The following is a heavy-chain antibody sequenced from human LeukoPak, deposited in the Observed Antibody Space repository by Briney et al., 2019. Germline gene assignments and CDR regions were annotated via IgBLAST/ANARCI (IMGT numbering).Heavy chain of an antibody. CDR2: IYYSGSA. D-gene: IGHD3-10*01. J-gene: IGHJ4*02. V-gene: IGHV4-61*01. Sequence: PSETLSLTCTVSGGSVSSATYFWSWIRQPPGKGLEWIGYIYYSGSANYNPSLESRVTISVDTSKNQFSLKLRSVTAADTAVYYCATVAVIRGVTYFDYWGQGTLVTVSS. CDR1: GGSVSSATYF. CDR3: ATVAVIRGVTYFDY.